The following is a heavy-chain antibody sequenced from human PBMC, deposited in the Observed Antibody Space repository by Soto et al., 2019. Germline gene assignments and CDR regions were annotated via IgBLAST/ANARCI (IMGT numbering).Heavy chain of an antibody. CDR3: ARDRLNLEWSMEYFFDY. Sequence: RLSCAASGFTFNTYWMHWVRQAPGKGLVWVPRVKGDGVDRSYADSVKGRFTISRDNSKNTLYLQMNSLRPEDTAVYYCARDRLNLEWSMEYFFDYWGQGALVTVSS. J-gene: IGHJ4*02. D-gene: IGHD3-3*01. V-gene: IGHV3-74*01. CDR2: VKGDGVDR. CDR1: GFTFNTYW.